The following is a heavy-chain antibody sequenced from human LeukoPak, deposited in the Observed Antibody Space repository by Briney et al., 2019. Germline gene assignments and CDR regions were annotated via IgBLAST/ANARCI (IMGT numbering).Heavy chain of an antibody. V-gene: IGHV4-34*01. Sequence: SETLSLTCTVYGVSFSGYYWSWIRQPPGKGLEWIGEIHHSGTTNYNPSLKSRVTISLDTSKNQFYLKVSSVTAADTAFYYCARGGSYPKSNDYWGQGTLVTASS. D-gene: IGHD1-26*01. CDR2: IHHSGTT. J-gene: IGHJ4*02. CDR1: GVSFSGYY. CDR3: ARGGSYPKSNDY.